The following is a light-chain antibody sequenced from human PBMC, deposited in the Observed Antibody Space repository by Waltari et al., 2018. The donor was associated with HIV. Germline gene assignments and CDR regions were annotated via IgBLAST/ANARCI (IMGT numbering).Light chain of an antibody. Sequence: DIQMTQSPSSLSASLGDRVTITCRASQSISSYLNWYQQKPGKAPKLLIYAASSLESGVPSRFSGSGSGTQFTLTISSLQPEDFATYYCQQSYSTLVTFGGGTKVETK. J-gene: IGKJ4*01. CDR1: QSISSY. CDR3: QQSYSTLVT. CDR2: AAS. V-gene: IGKV1-39*01.